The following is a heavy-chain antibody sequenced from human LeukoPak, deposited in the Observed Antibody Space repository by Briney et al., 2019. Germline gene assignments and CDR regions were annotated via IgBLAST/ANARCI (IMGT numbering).Heavy chain of an antibody. Sequence: ASVKVSCKASGYTITNNYMHWVRQAPGQGLEWMGVINPSGTGTSYAQKFQGRVTMTRDTSISTAYMELSRLRSDDTAVYYCAASIAVAASDDAFDVWGQGTMVTVSS. D-gene: IGHD6-19*01. CDR2: INPSGTGT. J-gene: IGHJ3*01. CDR1: GYTITNNY. V-gene: IGHV1-2*02. CDR3: AASIAVAASDDAFDV.